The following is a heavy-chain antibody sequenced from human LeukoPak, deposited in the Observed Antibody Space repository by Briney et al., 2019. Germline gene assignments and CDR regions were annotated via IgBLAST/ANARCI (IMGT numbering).Heavy chain of an antibody. CDR1: GDSVSSNSAA. V-gene: IGHV6-1*01. CDR2: TYYRSKWYN. CDR3: ARDSPLTTVTTFPYWYCDL. Sequence: SQTLSLTCAISGDSVSSNSAAWNWIRQSPSRGLEWLGRTYYRSKWYNDYAVSVKSRITINPDTSKNQFALHLNSVTPEDTAVYYCARDSPLTTVTTFPYWYCDLWGRGTLVTVPS. J-gene: IGHJ2*01. D-gene: IGHD4-17*01.